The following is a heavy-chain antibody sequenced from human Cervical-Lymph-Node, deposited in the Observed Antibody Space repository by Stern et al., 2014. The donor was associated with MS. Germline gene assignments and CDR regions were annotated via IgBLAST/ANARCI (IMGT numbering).Heavy chain of an antibody. CDR2: INWSGGNT. J-gene: IGHJ4*02. Sequence: EVQLEESGGGLVQPGRSLRLSCAASGFTFADHAMHWVRQAPGKGLEWVSGINWSGGNTGYADVVEGRVTISRDNAKNSLYLQINSLRVEDTAFYYCAKDINDYWSGPADYWGQGTLVTVSS. CDR1: GFTFADHA. D-gene: IGHD3-3*01. V-gene: IGHV3-9*01. CDR3: AKDINDYWSGPADY.